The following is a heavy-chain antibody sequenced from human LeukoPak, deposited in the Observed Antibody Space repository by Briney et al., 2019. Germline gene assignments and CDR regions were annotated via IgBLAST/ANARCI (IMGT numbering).Heavy chain of an antibody. CDR2: ISWNSGSI. V-gene: IGHV3-9*01. CDR1: GFTFDDYA. D-gene: IGHD6-19*01. J-gene: IGHJ4*02. Sequence: HPGGSLRLSCAASGFTFDDYAMHWVRQAPGKGLEWVSGISWNSGSIGYADSVKGRFTISRDNAKNSLYLQMNSLRAEDTALYYCAKWSSGWSDGNFDYWGQGTLATVSS. CDR3: AKWSSGWSDGNFDY.